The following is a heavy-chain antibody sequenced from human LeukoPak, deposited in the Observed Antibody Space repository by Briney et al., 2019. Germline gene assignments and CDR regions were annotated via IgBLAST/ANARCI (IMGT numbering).Heavy chain of an antibody. CDR1: GYTFTGYY. V-gene: IGHV1-2*06. CDR2: INPNSGGT. CDR3: ARAVAGKFDAFDI. J-gene: IGHJ3*02. Sequence: GASMKVSCKASGYTFTGYYMHWVRQAPGQGLEWMGRINPNSGGTNYAQKFHGRVTMTRDTSISTAYMELSRLRSDDTAVYYCARAVAGKFDAFDIWGQGTMVTVSS. D-gene: IGHD6-19*01.